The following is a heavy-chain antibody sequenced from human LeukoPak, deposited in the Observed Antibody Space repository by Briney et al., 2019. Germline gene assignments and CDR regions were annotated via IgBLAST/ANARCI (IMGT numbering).Heavy chain of an antibody. CDR3: ARGSGRITIFGVPY. CDR1: GFTFSTYT. D-gene: IGHD3-3*01. Sequence: GGSLRLSCAASGFTFSTYTMNWVRQAPGKGLEWVSFISSSSDTIYYADSVKGRFTISRDNAKNSLSLQMNSLRAEDTAVYYCARGSGRITIFGVPYWGQGTLVTVSS. V-gene: IGHV3-48*01. J-gene: IGHJ4*02. CDR2: ISSSSDTI.